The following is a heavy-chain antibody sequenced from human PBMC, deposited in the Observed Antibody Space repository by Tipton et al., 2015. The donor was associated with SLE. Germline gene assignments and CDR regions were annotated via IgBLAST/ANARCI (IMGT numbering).Heavy chain of an antibody. CDR3: ARRTPETRGYYYYMDV. Sequence: LRLSCTVSGGSTSSSYWSWIRQRPGKGLEWIAYISYNGYTKYSPSLKSRVTISVDTSKNQFSLRLNSVTAADTAVYYCARRTPETRGYYYYMDVWGKGTTVTVSS. CDR1: GGSTSSSY. D-gene: IGHD1-14*01. J-gene: IGHJ6*03. CDR2: ISYNGYT. V-gene: IGHV4-59*01.